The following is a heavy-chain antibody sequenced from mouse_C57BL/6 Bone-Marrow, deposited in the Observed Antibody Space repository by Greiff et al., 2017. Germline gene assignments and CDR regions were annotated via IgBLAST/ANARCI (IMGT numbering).Heavy chain of an antibody. Sequence: DVHLVESGGGLVKPGGSLKLSCAASGFTFSDYGMHWVRQAPEKGLEWVAYISSGSSTIYYADTVKGRFTISRDNAKNTLFLQMTSLRSEDTAMYYCATYYYGSSYAWFAYWGQGTLVTVSA. CDR2: ISSGSSTI. D-gene: IGHD1-1*01. V-gene: IGHV5-17*01. CDR1: GFTFSDYG. J-gene: IGHJ3*01. CDR3: ATYYYGSSYAWFAY.